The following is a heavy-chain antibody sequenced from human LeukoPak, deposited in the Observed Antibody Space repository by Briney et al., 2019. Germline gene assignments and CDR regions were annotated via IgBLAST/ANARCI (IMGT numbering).Heavy chain of an antibody. CDR2: ISSNGGST. J-gene: IGHJ6*03. CDR1: GFTFSSYA. CDR3: ARAYYYYYVDV. V-gene: IGHV3-64*01. Sequence: GGSLRLSCAASGFTFSSYAMHWVRQAPGKGLEYVSAISSNGGSTYYANSVKGRFTISRDNSKNTLYLQMGSLRAEDMAVYYCARAYYYYYVDVWGKGTTVTVSS.